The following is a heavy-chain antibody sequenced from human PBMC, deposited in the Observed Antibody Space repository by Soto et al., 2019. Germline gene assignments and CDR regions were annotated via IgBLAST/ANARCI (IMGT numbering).Heavy chain of an antibody. Sequence: EVQLVESGGGSVEPGGSLRLSCAASGFTFTVAWLNWVRQAPGKGLEWVGRIKSKHDGGTRDFAAPVKGRFTISRDESENMVYLQMNSLKTEDTAVYYCAADLPDWGAYAFDYWGPGTRVTVSA. V-gene: IGHV3-15*07. D-gene: IGHD3-16*01. CDR2: IKSKHDGGTR. CDR3: AADLPDWGAYAFDY. CDR1: GFTFTVAW. J-gene: IGHJ4*02.